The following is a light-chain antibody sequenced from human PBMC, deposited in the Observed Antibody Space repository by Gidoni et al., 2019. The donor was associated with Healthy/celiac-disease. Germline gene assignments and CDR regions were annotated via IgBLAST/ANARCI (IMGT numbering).Light chain of an antibody. V-gene: IGKV3-20*01. Sequence: EIVLTQSPGTLSLSPGERATLSCRASQSVSSSYLAWYQQKPGQAPRLLIYGASSRATGIPDRFSGSGSGTDFTLTISRLEPEDFAVYYCQQYGSLGTFXXXTKVEIK. CDR3: QQYGSLGT. CDR1: QSVSSSY. CDR2: GAS. J-gene: IGKJ1*01.